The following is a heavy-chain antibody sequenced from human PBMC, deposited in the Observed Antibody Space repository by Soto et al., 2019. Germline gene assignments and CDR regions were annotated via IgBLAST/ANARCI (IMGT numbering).Heavy chain of an antibody. V-gene: IGHV3-23*01. D-gene: IGHD5-18*01. CDR2: ISGSVSST. J-gene: IGHJ6*02. Sequence: GSLRLSCAASGFTFSSYAMSWVRQAPGKGLEWVSAISGSVSSTYYADSVKGRFTISRDNAKNTLYLQMNSLRAEDTAVYYCARCGYTYGYDGDVWGQGTTVTVSS. CDR1: GFTFSSYA. CDR3: ARCGYTYGYDGDV.